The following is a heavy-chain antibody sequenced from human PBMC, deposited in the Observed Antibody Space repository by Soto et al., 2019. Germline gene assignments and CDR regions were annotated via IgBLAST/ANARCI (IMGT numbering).Heavy chain of an antibody. CDR3: ARGGGHCRRSSWCIEG. CDR1: GGTFTRHT. Sequence: QVQLVQSGAEVKKPGFSVKVSCEASGGTFTRHTLSWVRQAPGQGLEWMGGILPIFGAANYAQKFRDRVTITADKSTSIAYMELSSLTSEDTAIYYCARGGGHCRRSSWCIEGWGQGTAVTVSS. V-gene: IGHV1-69*06. J-gene: IGHJ6*02. CDR2: ILPIFGAA. D-gene: IGHD6-13*01.